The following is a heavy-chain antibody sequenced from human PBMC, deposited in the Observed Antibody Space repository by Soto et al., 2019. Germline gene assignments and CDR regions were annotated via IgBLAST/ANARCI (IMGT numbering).Heavy chain of an antibody. J-gene: IGHJ4*02. Sequence: EVQLVESGGGLVKPGGSLRLSCAASGFTFSSYSMNWVRQAPGKGLEWVSAISSSSSYIYYADSVKGRFTIYRDNAKNSLYLQMNSLSAEDRAVYYCARDIYDSSGNLNYWGQGTLVTVSS. CDR3: ARDIYDSSGNLNY. CDR2: ISSSSSYI. CDR1: GFTFSSYS. V-gene: IGHV3-21*01. D-gene: IGHD3-22*01.